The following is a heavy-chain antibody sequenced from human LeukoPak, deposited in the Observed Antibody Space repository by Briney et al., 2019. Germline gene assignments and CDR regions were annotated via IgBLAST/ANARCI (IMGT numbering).Heavy chain of an antibody. Sequence: SETLSLTCAVYGGSFSGYYWSWIRQPPGKGLEWIGEINHSGSTNYNPSLKSRVTIPVGTSKNQSSLKLSSVTAADTAVYYCASSRGYVWGSYRPFDYWGQGTLVTVSS. D-gene: IGHD3-16*02. V-gene: IGHV4-34*01. CDR3: ASSRGYVWGSYRPFDY. J-gene: IGHJ4*02. CDR1: GGSFSGYY. CDR2: INHSGST.